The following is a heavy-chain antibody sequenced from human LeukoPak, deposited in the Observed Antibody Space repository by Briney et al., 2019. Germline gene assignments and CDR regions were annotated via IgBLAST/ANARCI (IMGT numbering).Heavy chain of an antibody. D-gene: IGHD3-10*01. CDR2: ISDSGGDT. Sequence: PGGSLRLSCAASGFIFNNFALNWLRQAPGKGLEWVSDISDSGGDTYYADSVRGRFTISRDNFKNTLYLQMNSLRADDTAIYYCARVIRYGSGNYYYFDYWGQGTLVTVSS. J-gene: IGHJ4*02. V-gene: IGHV3-23*01. CDR1: GFIFNNFA. CDR3: ARVIRYGSGNYYYFDY.